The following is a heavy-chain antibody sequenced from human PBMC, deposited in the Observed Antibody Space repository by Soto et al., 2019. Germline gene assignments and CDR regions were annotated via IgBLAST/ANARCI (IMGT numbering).Heavy chain of an antibody. CDR3: ALGYNFNYYCGMYV. Sequence: PGGSLRLSCAASGFTFSSYGMHWVRQAPGKGLEWVAVLSYDGSNKYYADSVKGRFTISRDNSKSTLYLQMNSLRAEDTAVYYCALGYNFNYYCGMYVCGQGTTVTVSS. D-gene: IGHD5-12*01. V-gene: IGHV3-30*03. CDR1: GFTFSSYG. J-gene: IGHJ6*02. CDR2: LSYDGSNK.